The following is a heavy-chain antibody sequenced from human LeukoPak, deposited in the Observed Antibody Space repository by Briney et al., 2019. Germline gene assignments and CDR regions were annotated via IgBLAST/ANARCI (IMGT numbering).Heavy chain of an antibody. CDR1: GGSLSSYY. Sequence: SETLSVTCTVSGGSLSSYYWSWIRQPAGKGLEWIGRIHTSGSTDYNPSLKSRVTMSVDTSKNQFSLKLSSVTAADTAVYYCVRGRYDSSGYFALDIWGQGTMVTVSS. J-gene: IGHJ3*02. CDR3: VRGRYDSSGYFALDI. CDR2: IHTSGST. D-gene: IGHD3-22*01. V-gene: IGHV4-4*07.